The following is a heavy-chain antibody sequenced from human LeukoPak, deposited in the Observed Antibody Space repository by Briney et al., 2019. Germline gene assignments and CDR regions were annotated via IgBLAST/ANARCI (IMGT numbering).Heavy chain of an antibody. D-gene: IGHD2-15*01. J-gene: IGHJ5*02. CDR3: ARGNEGYCSGGSCYVGAWFDP. CDR2: INPNSGGT. Sequence: GASVKVSCKASGYTFTAYYMHWVRQAPGQGLEYMGWINPNSGGTSYAQRFQGRVTMTRDTSISTAYMELSRPRSDDTAVYYCARGNEGYCSGGSCYVGAWFDPWGQGTRVTVSS. V-gene: IGHV1-2*02. CDR1: GYTFTAYY.